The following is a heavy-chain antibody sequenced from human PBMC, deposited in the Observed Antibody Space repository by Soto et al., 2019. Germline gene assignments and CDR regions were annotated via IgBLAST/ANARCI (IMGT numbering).Heavy chain of an antibody. D-gene: IGHD6-19*01. CDR3: ARGGSSDWQVALDM. CDR1: PGSFSHYY. V-gene: IGHV4-34*01. CDR2: IKHSGSS. J-gene: IGHJ3*02. Sequence: QVQPQPWGAGLLKPSETLSLTCAVVPGSFSHYYWNWIRQSPGKGLAWIGKIKHSGSSNYNPSLRSRVSISLDMSKNQFSLSLSSVTAADTAVYYCARGGSSDWQVALDMWGQGTMVTVSS.